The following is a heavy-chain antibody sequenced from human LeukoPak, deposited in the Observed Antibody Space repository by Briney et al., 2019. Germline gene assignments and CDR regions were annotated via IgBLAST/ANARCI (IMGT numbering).Heavy chain of an antibody. CDR3: ASEQQLVDDAFDI. CDR1: GFTVSRNY. V-gene: IGHV3-53*01. J-gene: IGHJ3*02. Sequence: PGGSLRLSCAASGFTVSRNYMSRVRQAPGKGLEGVSDIYSGRSTYYADSVKGRFTISRDNSKNTLYLQINSLSAEDTAVYYCASEQQLVDDAFDIWGQGTMVTVSS. CDR2: IYSGRST. D-gene: IGHD6-13*01.